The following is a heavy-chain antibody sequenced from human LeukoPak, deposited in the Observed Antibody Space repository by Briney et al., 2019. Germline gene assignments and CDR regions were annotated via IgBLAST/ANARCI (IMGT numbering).Heavy chain of an antibody. Sequence: SETLSLTCAVYGGSFRGYYWSWIRQPPGKGLEWIGEINHSGSTNYNPSRKSRVTISVDTSKNQVSLKLSSVTAADTAVYYCARKGRGGSGSYYYYYYYTDVWGKGTTVTVSS. J-gene: IGHJ6*03. D-gene: IGHD3-10*01. CDR3: ARKGRGGSGSYYYYYYYTDV. V-gene: IGHV4-34*01. CDR2: INHSGST. CDR1: GGSFRGYY.